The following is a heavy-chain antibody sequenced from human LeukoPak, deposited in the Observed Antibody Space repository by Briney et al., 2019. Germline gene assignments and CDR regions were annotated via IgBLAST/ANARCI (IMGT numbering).Heavy chain of an antibody. V-gene: IGHV3-21*01. CDR3: AREGYDSSTTFDY. D-gene: IGHD3-22*01. CDR2: ISSSSSYI. CDR1: GFTFSSYS. J-gene: IGHJ4*02. Sequence: GRSLRLSCAASGFTFSSYSMNWVRQAPGKGLEWVSSISSSSSYIYYADSVKGRFTISRDNAKNSLYLQMNSLRAEDTAVYYCAREGYDSSTTFDYWGQGTLVTVSS.